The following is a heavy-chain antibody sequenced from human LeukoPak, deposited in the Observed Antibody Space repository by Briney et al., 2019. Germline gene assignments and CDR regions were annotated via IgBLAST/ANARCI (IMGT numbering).Heavy chain of an antibody. V-gene: IGHV1-2*02. J-gene: IGHJ4*02. Sequence: GASVNVSCKASGYTFTGYYMHWVRQAPGQGLEWMGWINPNSGGTNYAQKFQGRVNMTRDTSISTAYMELSRLRSDDTAVYYCARDWALSGSYYRGNPNYWGQGTLVTVSS. CDR2: INPNSGGT. CDR3: ARDWALSGSYYRGNPNY. D-gene: IGHD1-26*01. CDR1: GYTFTGYY.